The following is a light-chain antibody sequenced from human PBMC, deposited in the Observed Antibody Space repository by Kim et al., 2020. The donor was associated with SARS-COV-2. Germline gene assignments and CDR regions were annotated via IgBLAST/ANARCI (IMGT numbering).Light chain of an antibody. CDR1: RSNIGRNG. CDR3: ATWDDSLTGPV. J-gene: IGLJ3*02. Sequence: GPRVTMACSGRRSNIGRNGVTWYHLLPGTAPKVLIYADDERPSGVPDRISGSKSGTSASLAISGLQSEDEADYYCATWDDSLTGPVFGGGTQLTVL. V-gene: IGLV1-44*01. CDR2: ADD.